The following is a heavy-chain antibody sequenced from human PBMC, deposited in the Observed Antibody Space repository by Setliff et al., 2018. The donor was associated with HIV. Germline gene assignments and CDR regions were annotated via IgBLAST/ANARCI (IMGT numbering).Heavy chain of an antibody. CDR2: IWPDDSDT. V-gene: IGHV5-51*01. J-gene: IGHJ4*02. CDR3: VRSGRVGELYGF. D-gene: IGHD1-1*01. CDR1: GYIFTNYW. Sequence: PGESLKISCKASGYIFTNYWVGWVRQMPANGLEWMGLIWPDDSDTIYSPAFQGRITISADLSTGAASLQWNNLRASDTATYYCVRSGRVGELYGFWGQGTPVTVSS.